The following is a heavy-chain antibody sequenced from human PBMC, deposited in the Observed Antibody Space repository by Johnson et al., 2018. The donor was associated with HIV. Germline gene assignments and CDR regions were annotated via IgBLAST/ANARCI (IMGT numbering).Heavy chain of an antibody. CDR2: IRNDGSAT. CDR1: GFDFSSSW. J-gene: IGHJ3*02. CDR3: AREGKYLGGAEDAFGI. D-gene: IGHD2/OR15-2a*01. V-gene: IGHV3-74*01. Sequence: VQLVESGGGLVQPGGSLRLSCAASGFDFSSSWMHWVRQAPGKGLVWVSRIRNDGSATTYADSVKGRFTISSDNSRNALYLQMNSLRAEDTAVYYCAREGKYLGGAEDAFGIWGPGTMGTVSS.